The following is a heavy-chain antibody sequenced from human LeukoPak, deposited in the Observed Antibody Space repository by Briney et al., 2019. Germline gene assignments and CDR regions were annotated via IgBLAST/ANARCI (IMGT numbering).Heavy chain of an antibody. J-gene: IGHJ4*02. CDR2: INPNSGGT. Sequence: ASVKVSCKASGYTFTGYYMHWVRQAPGQGLEWMGWINPNSGGTNYAQKFQGRVTMTRDTSISTAYMELSRLRSDDTAVYYCARRSPVHGEPFDYWGQGTLVTVSS. V-gene: IGHV1-2*02. CDR3: ARRSPVHGEPFDY. D-gene: IGHD1-14*01. CDR1: GYTFTGYY.